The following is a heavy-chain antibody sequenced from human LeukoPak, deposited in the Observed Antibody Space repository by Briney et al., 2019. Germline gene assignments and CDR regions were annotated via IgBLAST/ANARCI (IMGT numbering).Heavy chain of an antibody. CDR3: AIYPYCSSSSCYHTDPTYYYYRAV. J-gene: IGHJ6*03. D-gene: IGHD2-2*01. Sequence: SVKVSCKASGGTFSSYAISWVRQAAGQGLEWMGGIIPIFGTANYAQKFQGRVTITTDESTSTAYMELSSLRSEDTAVCYCAIYPYCSSSSCYHTDPTYYYYRAVWVKGTTVTVSS. CDR2: IIPIFGTA. CDR1: GGTFSSYA. V-gene: IGHV1-69*05.